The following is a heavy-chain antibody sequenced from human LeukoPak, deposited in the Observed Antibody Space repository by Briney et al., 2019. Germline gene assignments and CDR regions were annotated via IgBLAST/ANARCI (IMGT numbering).Heavy chain of an antibody. D-gene: IGHD2-2*01. J-gene: IGHJ4*02. Sequence: PGGSLRLSCAASGFTFSTYTMNWVRQAPGKGLEWVSSISSSSNYIYYADSVKGQFTISRDNAKNSLYLQMNSLRAGDTAVYYCARGPSCTSTSCYTTGLFDYWGQGTLVTVSS. CDR1: GFTFSTYT. V-gene: IGHV3-21*01. CDR2: ISSSSNYI. CDR3: ARGPSCTSTSCYTTGLFDY.